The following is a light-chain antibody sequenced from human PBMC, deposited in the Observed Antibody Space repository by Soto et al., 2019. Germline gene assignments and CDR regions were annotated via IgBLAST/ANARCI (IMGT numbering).Light chain of an antibody. CDR3: QQSFDTPLS. CDR2: AAS. CDR1: QNINKY. Sequence: DIQMTQSPSSLSASVGDGVTISCRASQNINKYLNWYQQKPGSVPTLLIYAASTLQGGVPSRFNGSGFGTDFTVTISNLQPEDFATYYCQQSFDTPLSVGGGTKVDIK. J-gene: IGKJ4*01. V-gene: IGKV1-39*01.